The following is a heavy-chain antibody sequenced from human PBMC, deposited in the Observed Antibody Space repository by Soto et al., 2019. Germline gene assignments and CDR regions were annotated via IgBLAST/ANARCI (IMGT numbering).Heavy chain of an antibody. CDR1: GFTFSSYG. V-gene: IGHV3-33*01. Sequence: VESGGGVVQPGRSLRLSCAASGFTFSSYGMHWVRQAPGKGLEWVAVIWYDGSNKYYADSVKGRFTISRDNSKNTLYLQMNSLRAEDMAVYYCARDTGAVAGLDYWGQGTLVTVSS. J-gene: IGHJ4*02. CDR3: ARDTGAVAGLDY. CDR2: IWYDGSNK. D-gene: IGHD6-19*01.